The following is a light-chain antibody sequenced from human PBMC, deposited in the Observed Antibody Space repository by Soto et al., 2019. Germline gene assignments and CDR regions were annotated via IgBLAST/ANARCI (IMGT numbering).Light chain of an antibody. CDR1: SSDVGGYNY. V-gene: IGLV2-14*01. J-gene: IGLJ1*01. Sequence: QSALTQPAYVSVSPGQSITISCTGTSSDVGGYNYVSWYQQHPGKAPKLMIYDVSNRPSGVSNRFSGSKSGNTASLTISGLQAEDEADYYCSSYTSSSTPYVFGTGTKVT. CDR2: DVS. CDR3: SSYTSSSTPYV.